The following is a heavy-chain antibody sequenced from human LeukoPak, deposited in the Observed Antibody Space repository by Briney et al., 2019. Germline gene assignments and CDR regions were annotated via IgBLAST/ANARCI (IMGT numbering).Heavy chain of an antibody. V-gene: IGHV3-23*01. CDR2: ISGSGGST. J-gene: IGHJ6*03. Sequence: GGTLRLSCAASGFTFSSYGMSWVRQAPGKGLEWVSAISGSGGSTYYADSVKGRFTISRDNSKNTLYLQMNSLRAEDTAIYYCAKNGDRGAYCSGGSCYPYFYYYMDVWGKGTTVTISS. D-gene: IGHD2-15*01. CDR3: AKNGDRGAYCSGGSCYPYFYYYMDV. CDR1: GFTFSSYG.